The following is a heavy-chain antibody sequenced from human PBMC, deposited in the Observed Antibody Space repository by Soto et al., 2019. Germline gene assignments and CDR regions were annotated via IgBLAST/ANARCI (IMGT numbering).Heavy chain of an antibody. CDR3: AASLSGSGAFDL. CDR1: GGSVSSGSYY. V-gene: IGHV4-61*03. J-gene: IGHJ3*01. CDR2: IYYSGST. D-gene: IGHD3-10*01. Sequence: PSETLSLTCTVSGGSVSSGSYYWSWIRQPPGKGLEWIGCIYYSGSTNYNPSLKSRVSISLDTSKNHFSLKLSSVTAADTAMYYCAASLSGSGAFDLWGQGTMVTVSS.